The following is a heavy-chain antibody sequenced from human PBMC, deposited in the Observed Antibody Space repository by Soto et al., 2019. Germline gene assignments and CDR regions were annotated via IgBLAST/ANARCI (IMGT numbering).Heavy chain of an antibody. CDR1: GGTFSSYA. J-gene: IGHJ5*02. V-gene: IGHV1-69*01. CDR3: ALEVGVRYESSGDPVGWFDP. CDR2: IIPIFGTA. Sequence: QVQLVQSGAEVKKPGSSVKVSCKASGGTFSSYAISWVRQAPGQGLEWMGGIIPIFGTANYAQKFQGRVTITADESTSTAYMELSSLRSEDTAVYYCALEVGVRYESSGDPVGWFDPWGQGTLVTVSA. D-gene: IGHD3-22*01.